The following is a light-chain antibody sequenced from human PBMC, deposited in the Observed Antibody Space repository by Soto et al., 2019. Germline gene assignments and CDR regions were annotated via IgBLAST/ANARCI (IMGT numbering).Light chain of an antibody. Sequence: QSALTQPASVSGSPGQSITISCTGTSSDVGGYNYVSWYQQHPGKAPKLMIYEVSNRPSGVSNRFSGSKSGNTASLTISGLQAEDESDYYCRSYTSSSTLVVFGGGAQLTVL. CDR3: RSYTSSSTLVV. CDR2: EVS. CDR1: SSDVGGYNY. V-gene: IGLV2-14*01. J-gene: IGLJ2*01.